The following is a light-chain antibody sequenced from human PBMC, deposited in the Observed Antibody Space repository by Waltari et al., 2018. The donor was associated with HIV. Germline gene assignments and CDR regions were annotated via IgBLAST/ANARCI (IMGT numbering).Light chain of an antibody. CDR3: HVWESSSDEYV. CDR1: NVESKR. CDR2: DYT. Sequence: SYVLTQPASVSEAPGQTATVTCGGDNVESKRVHRYQQRAGKAPILVFYDYTDRPSGIPERFSGSNFGNTATLTISRVEAGDEGDYYCHVWESSSDEYVFGTGTKVTV. V-gene: IGLV3-21*02. J-gene: IGLJ1*01.